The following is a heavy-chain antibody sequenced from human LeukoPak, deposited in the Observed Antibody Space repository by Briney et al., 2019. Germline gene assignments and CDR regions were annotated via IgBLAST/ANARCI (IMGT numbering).Heavy chain of an antibody. V-gene: IGHV3-30*03. CDR3: ARTLYYFDY. CDR2: ISYDGSNK. Sequence: GRSLRLSCAASGFTFSSYGMHWVRQAPGKGLEWVAVISYDGSNKYFADSVKGRFTISRDNSKNTLYLQMNSLRAEDTAVYYCARTLYYFDYWGQGTLVTVSS. J-gene: IGHJ4*02. CDR1: GFTFSSYG.